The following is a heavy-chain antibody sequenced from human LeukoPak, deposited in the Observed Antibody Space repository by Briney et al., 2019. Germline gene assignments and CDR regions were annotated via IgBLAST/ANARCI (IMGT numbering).Heavy chain of an antibody. D-gene: IGHD3-9*01. Sequence: PSETLSLTCTVSGGSISSYYWSWIRQPPGKGLEWIGEINHSGSTNYNPSLRSRVTISLDTSKNQFSLKLSSVTAADTTVYYCARVPTYYDILTGSFGASYYYYGMDVWGQGTTVTVSS. J-gene: IGHJ6*02. CDR1: GGSISSYY. CDR2: INHSGST. CDR3: ARVPTYYDILTGSFGASYYYYGMDV. V-gene: IGHV4-34*01.